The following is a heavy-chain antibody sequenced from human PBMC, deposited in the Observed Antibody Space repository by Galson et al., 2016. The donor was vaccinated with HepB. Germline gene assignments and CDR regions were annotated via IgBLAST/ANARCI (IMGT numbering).Heavy chain of an antibody. CDR3: ARDGYSSGWDRDGY. J-gene: IGHJ4*02. Sequence: SVKVSCKASGGTFSTYAINWVRQAPGQGLEWMGGITPMLDTTNYAQKFQGRLTITADESTRTAFMDLSSLRSEDTAMYYCARDGYSSGWDRDGYWGQGTLGTVSS. CDR1: GGTFSTYA. D-gene: IGHD6-19*01. V-gene: IGHV1-69*13. CDR2: ITPMLDTT.